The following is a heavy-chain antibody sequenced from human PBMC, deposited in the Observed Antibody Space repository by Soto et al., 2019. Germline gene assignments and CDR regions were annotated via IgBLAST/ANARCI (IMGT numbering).Heavy chain of an antibody. CDR3: ARDSGYDSKDFDY. CDR2: IYYTGST. V-gene: IGHV4-31*03. J-gene: IGHJ4*02. D-gene: IGHD5-12*01. Sequence: QVQLQESGPGLAKPSQTLSLTCTVSGGSISSGGYYWSWIRQHPGKGLEWIGYIYYTGSTYYNPSLKSRVTISVDTSKNQFALKLSSVTAADTAVYYCARDSGYDSKDFDYWGQGTLVTVSS. CDR1: GGSISSGGYY.